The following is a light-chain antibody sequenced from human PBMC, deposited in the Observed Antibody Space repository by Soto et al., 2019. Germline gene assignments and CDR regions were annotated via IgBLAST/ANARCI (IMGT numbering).Light chain of an antibody. CDR3: QQRSDWPRIT. CDR1: QSVSRY. J-gene: IGKJ5*01. CDR2: DAS. V-gene: IGKV3-11*01. Sequence: EIVLTQSPATLSLSPGERATLSCRASQSVSRYLAWYQQKPGQAPGLLIYDASNRATGIPVRFSGSGSGTDFTLTISSLEPEDFAVYFCQQRSDWPRITFGQGTRLGIK.